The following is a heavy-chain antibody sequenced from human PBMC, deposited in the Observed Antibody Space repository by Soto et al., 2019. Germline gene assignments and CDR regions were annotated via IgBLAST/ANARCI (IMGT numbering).Heavy chain of an antibody. CDR3: ARAPTYSNYFDY. J-gene: IGHJ4*02. CDR1: GDSMTSGDYS. Sequence: PSETLSLTCTVSGDSMTSGDYSWSWIRQPPGKGLEWLGYIYRTGNTPYNPSLKSRVTMSVDTSKNQFSLKLSSVTAADTAVYYCARAPTYSNYFDYWGQGTLVTVSS. CDR2: IYRTGNT. V-gene: IGHV4-30-2*05. D-gene: IGHD4-4*01.